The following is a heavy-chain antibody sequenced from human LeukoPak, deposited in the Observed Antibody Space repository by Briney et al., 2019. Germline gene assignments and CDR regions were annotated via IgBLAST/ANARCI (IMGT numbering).Heavy chain of an antibody. CDR1: GFTVSSYA. Sequence: GGSLRLSCAASGFTVSSYAMTWVRQTPGKGLEWVSAIGYSAGDTYYADSVKGRFTISRDNSMNTLYLQMSSLRADDTALYYCAKDDDGHHHGVDHWGQGTLVTVSS. D-gene: IGHD4-17*01. CDR2: IGYSAGDT. CDR3: AKDDDGHHHGVDH. V-gene: IGHV3-23*01. J-gene: IGHJ4*02.